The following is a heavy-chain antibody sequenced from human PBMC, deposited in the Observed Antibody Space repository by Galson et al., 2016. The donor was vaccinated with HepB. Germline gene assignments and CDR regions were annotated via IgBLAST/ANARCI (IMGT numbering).Heavy chain of an antibody. J-gene: IGHJ3*02. CDR2: ISSGSSYI. Sequence: SLRLSCAASGFTFSRYTMNWVRQAPGKGLEWVSSISSGSSYIYYADSVTGRFTISRDNAKNSLYLQMHSLRAENTAVYHCVRVRADYGGNMPDAFDIWGQGTMVTVSS. CDR3: VRVRADYGGNMPDAFDI. CDR1: GFTFSRYT. V-gene: IGHV3-21*01. D-gene: IGHD4-23*01.